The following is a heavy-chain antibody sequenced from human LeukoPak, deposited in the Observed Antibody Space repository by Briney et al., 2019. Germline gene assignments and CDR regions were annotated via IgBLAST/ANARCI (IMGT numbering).Heavy chain of an antibody. Sequence: SVKVSCKASGGTFSSYAISWVRQAPGQGLEWMGGIIPIFGTANYAQKFQGRVTITTDESTSTAYMELSSLRSEDTAVYYCARGAYGDPDLDYWGQGTLVTASS. D-gene: IGHD4-17*01. V-gene: IGHV1-69*05. CDR1: GGTFSSYA. J-gene: IGHJ4*02. CDR2: IIPIFGTA. CDR3: ARGAYGDPDLDY.